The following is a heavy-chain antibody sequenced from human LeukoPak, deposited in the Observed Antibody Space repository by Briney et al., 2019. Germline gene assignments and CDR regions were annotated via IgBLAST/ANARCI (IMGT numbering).Heavy chain of an antibody. D-gene: IGHD5-12*01. CDR2: IWYDGSNK. CDR3: ARELEYSGYESPTFVDY. Sequence: GGSLRLSCAASGFTFSTYGMHWVRQAPGKGLEWVAVIWYDGSNKYYADSVKGRFTISRDNSKNTLYLQMNSLRAEDTAMYYCARELEYSGYESPTFVDYWGQGTLVTVSS. CDR1: GFTFSTYG. V-gene: IGHV3-33*01. J-gene: IGHJ4*02.